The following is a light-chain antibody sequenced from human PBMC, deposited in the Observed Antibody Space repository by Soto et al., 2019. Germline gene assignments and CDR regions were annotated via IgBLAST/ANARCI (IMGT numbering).Light chain of an antibody. CDR3: QQYGRSPFAIT. V-gene: IGKV3-20*01. CDR2: TAS. J-gene: IGKJ5*01. Sequence: IVLTQSPGTLSLSPGERATISCRASQSVSSSYLAWYQQKPGQAPRLLIYTASSRATGIPDRFSGSGSGTDFTLTISRLEPDDFAVYYCQQYGRSPFAITFGQGTRLEIK. CDR1: QSVSSSY.